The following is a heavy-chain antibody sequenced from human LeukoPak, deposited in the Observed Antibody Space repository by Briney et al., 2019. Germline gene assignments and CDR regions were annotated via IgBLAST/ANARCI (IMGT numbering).Heavy chain of an antibody. CDR2: IYYSGST. CDR3: ARTDLRVRGPLYYYYYGMDV. D-gene: IGHD3-10*01. J-gene: IGHJ6*02. V-gene: IGHV4-39*07. CDR1: GGSISSSSYY. Sequence: SETLSLTCNVSGGSISSSSYYWGWIRQPPGKGLEWIGSIYYSGSTYYNPSLKSRVTISVDTSKNQFSLKLRSVTAADTAVYYCARTDLRVRGPLYYYYYGMDVWGQGTTVTVSS.